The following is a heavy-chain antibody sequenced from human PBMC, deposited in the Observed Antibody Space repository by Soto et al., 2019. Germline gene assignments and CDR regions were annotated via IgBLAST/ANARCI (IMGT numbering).Heavy chain of an antibody. D-gene: IGHD6-19*01. J-gene: IGHJ4*02. V-gene: IGHV3-30*18. CDR2: ISYDGSNK. Sequence: GGSLRLSCAASGFTFSSYGMHWVRQAPGKGLEWVAVISYDGSNKYYADSVKGRFTISRDNSKNTLYLQMNSLRAEDTAVYYCAKDGPYSSGWYYFDYWGQGT. CDR3: AKDGPYSSGWYYFDY. CDR1: GFTFSSYG.